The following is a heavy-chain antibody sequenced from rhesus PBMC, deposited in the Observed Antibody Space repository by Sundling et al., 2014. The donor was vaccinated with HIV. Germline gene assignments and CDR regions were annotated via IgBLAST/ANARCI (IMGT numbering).Heavy chain of an antibody. Sequence: EVQLVESGGGLVQPGGSLRLSCEASGFAFSSFAMYWVRQAPGKGLEWISAISSGGGSTYYADSVKGRFTISRDNSKNTLSLQMNSLRADDTAVYYCAKAWVDSSGWSEPFDYWGQGVLVTVSS. D-gene: IGHD6-31*01. CDR2: ISSGGGST. CDR1: GFAFSSFA. CDR3: AKAWVDSSGWSEPFDY. J-gene: IGHJ4*01. V-gene: IGHV3-103*01.